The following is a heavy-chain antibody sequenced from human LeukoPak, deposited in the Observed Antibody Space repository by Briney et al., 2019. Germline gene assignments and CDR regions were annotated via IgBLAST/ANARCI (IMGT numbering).Heavy chain of an antibody. CDR3: ARGDYYDGGGRNWFDP. Sequence: PSETLSLTCTVSGDSMSSYYWNFIRQPAGKGLEWIGRIHTSWTTYYNPSLKSRITMSVDTSRNQFSLRLTSVTAADTAVCYCARGDYYDGGGRNWFDPWGQGTLVTVSS. D-gene: IGHD3-16*01. V-gene: IGHV4-4*07. CDR2: IHTSWTT. CDR1: GDSMSSYY. J-gene: IGHJ5*02.